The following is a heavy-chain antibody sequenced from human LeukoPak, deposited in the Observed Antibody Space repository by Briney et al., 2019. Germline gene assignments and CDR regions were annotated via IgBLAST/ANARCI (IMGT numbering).Heavy chain of an antibody. CDR3: ARRVSSGPYYFDY. D-gene: IGHD3-22*01. V-gene: IGHV3-21*01. J-gene: IGHJ4*02. CDR2: ISSSSSYI. CDR1: GFTFSSYA. Sequence: GGSLRLSCAASGFTFSSYAMSWVRQAPGKGLEWVSSISSSSSYIYYADSVKGRFTTSRDNAKNSLYLQMNSLRAEDTAVYYCARRVSSGPYYFDYWGQGTLVTVSS.